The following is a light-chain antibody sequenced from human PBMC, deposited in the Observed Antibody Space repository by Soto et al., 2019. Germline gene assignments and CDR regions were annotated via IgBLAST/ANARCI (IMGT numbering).Light chain of an antibody. CDR3: QMHNSATFS. CDR2: TAS. CDR1: QAISNY. V-gene: IGKV1-27*01. J-gene: IGKJ3*01. Sequence: DIQMTQSPSSLSASVGDRVTITCRASQAISNYVAWYQQRPGKVPKLLIYTASTLQSGVPSRFSGSGSGTDFTLTISSLQPEDVANYYGQMHNSATFSFGPGTKVDIK.